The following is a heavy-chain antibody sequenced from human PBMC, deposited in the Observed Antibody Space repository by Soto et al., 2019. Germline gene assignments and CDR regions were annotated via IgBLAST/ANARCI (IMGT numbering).Heavy chain of an antibody. J-gene: IGHJ6*02. D-gene: IGHD3-9*01. CDR3: ARDMSGGLRYFDWSIPYGMDV. CDR2: INPILSMS. Sequence: SVKVSCKASGDTFSFYTINWVRQAPGLGLEWVGRINPILSMSNYAQKFQGRVTMTTDKSTSTAYMELSSLRSEDTAVYYCARDMSGGLRYFDWSIPYGMDVWGQGTTVTVSS. CDR1: GDTFSFYT. V-gene: IGHV1-69*04.